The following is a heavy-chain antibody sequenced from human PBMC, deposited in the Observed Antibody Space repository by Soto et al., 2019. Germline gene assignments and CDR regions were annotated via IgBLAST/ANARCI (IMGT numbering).Heavy chain of an antibody. CDR3: AKDTSKYSSNWPAYYGLDV. D-gene: IGHD6-13*01. CDR1: GFTFSSFG. CDR2: ISFDGSNK. Sequence: QVQLVESGGGVVQPGRSLRLSCAASGFTFSSFGMHWVRQAPGKGLEWVAVISFDGSNKYYADSVKGRFTISRDNSKNTLSLQMNSLKAEDTAVYYCAKDTSKYSSNWPAYYGLDVWGQGTTVTVSS. V-gene: IGHV3-30*18. J-gene: IGHJ6*02.